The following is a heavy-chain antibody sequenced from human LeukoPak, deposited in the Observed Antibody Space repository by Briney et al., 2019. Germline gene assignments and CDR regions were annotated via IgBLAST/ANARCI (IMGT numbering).Heavy chain of an antibody. CDR3: ALNPDYYGSGSFDY. CDR1: GFTFSSYW. V-gene: IGHV3-7*01. J-gene: IGHJ4*02. D-gene: IGHD3-10*01. CDR2: IKEDGSEK. Sequence: GSLRLSCAASGFTFSSYWMSWVRQAPGKGLEWVADIKEDGSEKYYVDSVKGRFTISRDNAKNSLHLQMNSLRAEDTAVYYCALNPDYYGSGSFDYWGQGTLVTVSS.